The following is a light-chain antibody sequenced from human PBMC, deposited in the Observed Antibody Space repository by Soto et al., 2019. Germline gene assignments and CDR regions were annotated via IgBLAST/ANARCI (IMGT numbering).Light chain of an antibody. CDR3: SSYTTSSTRV. CDR1: SSDVGIYNY. CDR2: EVT. J-gene: IGLJ1*01. V-gene: IGLV2-14*01. Sequence: QSALTQPASVSVSPGQSIAISCTGSSSDVGIYNYVSWYQQHPGKVPKLIIYEVTNRPSGVSNRFSGSKSGNTASLTISGLQAEDEADYYCSSYTTSSTRVFGTGTRSPS.